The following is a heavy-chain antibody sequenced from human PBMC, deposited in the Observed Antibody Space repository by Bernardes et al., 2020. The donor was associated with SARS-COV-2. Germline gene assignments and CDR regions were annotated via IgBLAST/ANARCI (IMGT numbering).Heavy chain of an antibody. V-gene: IGHV1-69*06. Sequence: SVKVSCKTSGGIFSTYVFSWVRQAPGQGLEWMGGIIPLFGRTIYAQKFQGRVAISADTSTNIAYMELSSLRSDDTALYYCARGKYQLRGSWYYNGLDVWGQGTTVTVSS. CDR1: GGIFSTYV. J-gene: IGHJ6*02. CDR2: IIPLFGRT. D-gene: IGHD2-2*01. CDR3: ARGKYQLRGSWYYNGLDV.